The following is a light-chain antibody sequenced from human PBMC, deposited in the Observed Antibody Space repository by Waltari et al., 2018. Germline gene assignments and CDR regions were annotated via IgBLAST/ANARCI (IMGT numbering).Light chain of an antibody. V-gene: IGKV1-33*01. Sequence: DIQMTQSPSSLSASVGDRVTITCRASQDISNYLHWYQQKPGKAPKLLIYDASNLETGVPSRVSGSGSGTDFTFTITSVQPEDIGTYYCQQYDNFPPMYTFGQGTKLEIK. J-gene: IGKJ2*01. CDR1: QDISNY. CDR3: QQYDNFPPMYT. CDR2: DAS.